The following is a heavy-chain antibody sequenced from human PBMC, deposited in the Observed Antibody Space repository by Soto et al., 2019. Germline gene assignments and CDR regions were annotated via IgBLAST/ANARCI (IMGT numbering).Heavy chain of an antibody. J-gene: IGHJ6*02. CDR2: ISGSGETT. V-gene: IGHV3-23*01. CDR1: GFTFSIYA. Sequence: GGSLRLSCAASGFTFSIYAMSWVRQAPGKGLEWVSGISGSGETTYHADSVKGRITISRDNSKNTLYLQMDSLRAEDTAVYYCAKAPFHSYIYKADIYYGMDVWGQGTTVTVSS. D-gene: IGHD5-18*01. CDR3: AKAPFHSYIYKADIYYGMDV.